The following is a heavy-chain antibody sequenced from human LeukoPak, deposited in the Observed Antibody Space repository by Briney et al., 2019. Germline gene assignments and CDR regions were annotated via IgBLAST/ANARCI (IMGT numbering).Heavy chain of an antibody. D-gene: IGHD4-17*01. CDR2: ISYDGSNK. CDR3: AREGTTVTLHLDY. V-gene: IGHV3-30-3*01. Sequence: GRSLRLSCAASGFTFSSYAMHWVRQAPGKGLEWVAVISYDGSNKYYADSVKGRFTISRDNSKNTLYLQMNSLRAEDTAVYYCAREGTTVTLHLDYWGQGTLVTVSS. J-gene: IGHJ4*02. CDR1: GFTFSSYA.